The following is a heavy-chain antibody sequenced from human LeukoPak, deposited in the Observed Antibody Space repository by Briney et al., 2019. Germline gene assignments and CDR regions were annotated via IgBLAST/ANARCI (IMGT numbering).Heavy chain of an antibody. V-gene: IGHV4-30-2*01. D-gene: IGHD2-15*01. CDR3: ARSVVVVAIRAFDI. Sequence: PSQTLSLTCAVSGGSISSGGYSWSWIRQPPGKGLEWIGYIYHSGSTYYNPSLKSRVTISVDRSKNQFSLKLSSVTAADTAVYYCARSVVVVAIRAFDIWGQGTMVTVSS. J-gene: IGHJ3*02. CDR1: GGSISSGGYS. CDR2: IYHSGST.